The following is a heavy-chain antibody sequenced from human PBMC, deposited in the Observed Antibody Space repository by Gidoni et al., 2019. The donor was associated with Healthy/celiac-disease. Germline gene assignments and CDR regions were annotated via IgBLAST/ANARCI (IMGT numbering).Heavy chain of an antibody. CDR2: ISAYNGNT. V-gene: IGHV1-18*01. CDR3: ARDQHSYSSGWWAPYYYGMDV. Sequence: QVQLVQSGAEVKKPGASVKVSCKASGYTFTSYGISWVRQAPGQGLEWMGWISAYNGNTNYAQKLQDRVTMTTDTSTSTAYMELRSLRSDDTAVYYCARDQHSYSSGWWAPYYYGMDVWGQGTTVTVSS. J-gene: IGHJ6*02. CDR1: GYTFTSYG. D-gene: IGHD6-19*01.